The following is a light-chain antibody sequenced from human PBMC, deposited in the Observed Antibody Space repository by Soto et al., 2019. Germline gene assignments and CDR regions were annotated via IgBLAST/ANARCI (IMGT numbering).Light chain of an antibody. V-gene: IGKV3-20*01. CDR1: QTVDSSY. CDR2: ASG. CDR3: QQYGSKPRT. J-gene: IGKJ2*01. Sequence: EIVLTQSPGTLSLSPGERGTLSCRASQTVDSSYLAWYQQRPGQAPRLLIYASGTRATGIPDRFSGRESGTELTLTISRLEPEDFAVYFCQQYGSKPRTFGQGTKLEIK.